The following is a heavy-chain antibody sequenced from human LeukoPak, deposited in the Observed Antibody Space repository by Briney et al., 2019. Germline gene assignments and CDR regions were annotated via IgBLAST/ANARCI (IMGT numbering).Heavy chain of an antibody. V-gene: IGHV3-33*01. CDR2: IWYDGSNK. J-gene: IGHJ4*02. D-gene: IGHD6-19*01. CDR3: ARFSSGWYYFDY. Sequence: PGGSLRLSCAASGFTFSSYGMHWVRQAPGKGLEWVAVIWYDGSNKYYADSVKGRFTISRDNAKNSLYLQMNSLRAEDTAVYYCARFSSGWYYFDYWGQGTLVTV. CDR1: GFTFSSYG.